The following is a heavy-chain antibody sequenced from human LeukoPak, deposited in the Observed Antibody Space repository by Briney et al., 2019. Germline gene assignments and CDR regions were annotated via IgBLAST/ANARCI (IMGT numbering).Heavy chain of an antibody. CDR1: GGSISSSSYY. Sequence: SETLSLTCTVSGGSISSSSYYWGWIRQSPGKGLEWIGSIYYSGSTYYNPSLKSRVTISVDTSKNQFSLKLSSVTAADTAVYYCARSDTAMVLDYWGQGTLVTVSS. CDR3: ARSDTAMVLDY. D-gene: IGHD5-18*01. CDR2: IYYSGST. J-gene: IGHJ4*02. V-gene: IGHV4-39*01.